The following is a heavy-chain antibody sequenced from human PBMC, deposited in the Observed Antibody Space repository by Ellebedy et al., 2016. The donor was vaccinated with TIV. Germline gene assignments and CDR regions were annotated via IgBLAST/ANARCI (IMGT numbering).Heavy chain of an antibody. D-gene: IGHD4-17*01. CDR1: GFSLSTSGVG. CDR3: ARIRYGDPFAP. V-gene: IGHV2-5*02. Sequence: SGPTLVKPTQTLTLTCTFSGFSLSTSGVGVGWIRQPPGKALEWLALIYWDDDKRYSPSLKSRLTITKDTSKNQVVLTLTNMDPVDTATYYCARIRYGDPFAPWGQGTLVTVSS. CDR2: IYWDDDK. J-gene: IGHJ5*02.